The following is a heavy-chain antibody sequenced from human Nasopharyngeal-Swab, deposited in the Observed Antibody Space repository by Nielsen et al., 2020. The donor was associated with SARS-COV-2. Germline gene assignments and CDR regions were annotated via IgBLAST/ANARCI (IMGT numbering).Heavy chain of an antibody. Sequence: VRPCAEQGLEWVAVISYDGSNKYYADSVKGRFTISRDNSKNTLYLQMNSLRAEDTAVYYCARDLGSTFYYFDYWGQGTPVTVSS. CDR3: ARDLGSTFYYFDY. J-gene: IGHJ4*02. CDR2: ISYDGSNK. V-gene: IGHV3-30-3*01. D-gene: IGHD3-10*01.